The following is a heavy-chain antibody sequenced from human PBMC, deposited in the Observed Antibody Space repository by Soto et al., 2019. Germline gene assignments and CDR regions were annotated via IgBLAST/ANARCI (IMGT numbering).Heavy chain of an antibody. D-gene: IGHD1-26*01. V-gene: IGHV3-30*18. CDR1: GFTFSSYG. CDR2: ISYDGSNE. CDR3: AKGQEWELKLNFDY. Sequence: QVQLVESGGGVVQPGRSLRLSCAASGFTFSSYGMHWVRQAPGKGLEWVAVISYDGSNEYYADSVKGRFTISRDNSKNTLYLQMNSLRAEDTAVYYCAKGQEWELKLNFDYWGQGTLVTVSS. J-gene: IGHJ4*02.